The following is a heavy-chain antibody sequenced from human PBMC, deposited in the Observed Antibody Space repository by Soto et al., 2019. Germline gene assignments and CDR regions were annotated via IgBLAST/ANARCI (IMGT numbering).Heavy chain of an antibody. CDR3: ARDFDADSRTDFDY. V-gene: IGHV3-11*01. J-gene: IGHJ4*02. CDR1: GFIFSDYY. Sequence: QVQLVESGGGLVKPGRSLRLSCATSGFIFSDYYMHWIRQAPGKGLEWISYISGNGRIIQYAASAKGRFPISRDNAQNSLYLQLNSLRAEDTALYFCARDFDADSRTDFDYWGQGTLVTVSS. CDR2: ISGNGRII. D-gene: IGHD2-21*02.